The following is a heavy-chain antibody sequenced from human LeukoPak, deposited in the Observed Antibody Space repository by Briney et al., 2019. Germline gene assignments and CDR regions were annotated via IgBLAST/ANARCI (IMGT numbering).Heavy chain of an antibody. Sequence: PGGSLRLSCAASGFTFSSYSMNWVRQAPGKGLEWVSSISSSSSYIYYADSVKGRFTISRDNAKNSLYLQMNSLRAEDTAVYYCARDGGQQVVITFYYYYMDVWGKGTTVTVSS. CDR3: ARDGGQQVVITFYYYYMDV. J-gene: IGHJ6*03. CDR2: ISSSSSYI. D-gene: IGHD3-22*01. V-gene: IGHV3-21*01. CDR1: GFTFSSYS.